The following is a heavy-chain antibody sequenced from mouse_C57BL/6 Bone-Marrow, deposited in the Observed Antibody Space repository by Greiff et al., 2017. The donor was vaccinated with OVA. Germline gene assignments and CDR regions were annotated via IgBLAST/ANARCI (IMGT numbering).Heavy chain of an antibody. D-gene: IGHD2-3*01. V-gene: IGHV3-1*01. CDR3: ARGGYYVNWYFDV. CDR2: ISYSGST. CDR1: GYSITSGYD. Sequence: VQLKESGPGMVKPSQSLSLTCTVTGYSITSGYDWHWIRHFPGNKLEWMGYISYSGSTNYNPSLKSRISITHDTSKNHFFLKLNSVTTEDTATYYRARGGYYVNWYFDVWGTGTTVTVSS. J-gene: IGHJ1*03.